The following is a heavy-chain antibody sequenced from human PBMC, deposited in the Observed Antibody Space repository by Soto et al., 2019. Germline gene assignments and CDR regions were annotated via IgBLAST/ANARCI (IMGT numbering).Heavy chain of an antibody. CDR3: AREATGSRFFDY. D-gene: IGHD5-12*01. CDR1: GGSFSGYY. CDR2: INHSGST. V-gene: IGHV4-34*01. J-gene: IGHJ4*02. Sequence: SETLSLTCAVYGGSFSGYYWSWIRQPPGKGLEWIGEINHSGSTNYNPFLKSRVTISVDTSKNQFSLKLSSVTAADTAVYYCAREATGSRFFDYWGQGTLVTVSS.